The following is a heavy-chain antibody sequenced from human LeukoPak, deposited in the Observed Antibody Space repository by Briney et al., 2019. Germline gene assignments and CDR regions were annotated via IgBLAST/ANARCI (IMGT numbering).Heavy chain of an antibody. CDR3: ARGNRRVVVVAATYYGMDV. J-gene: IGHJ6*02. CDR2: IIPIFGTA. CDR1: GGTFSSYA. Sequence: EASVKVSCKASGGTFSSYAISWVRQAPGQGLEWMGGIIPIFGTANYAQKFQGRVTITADESTSTAYMELSSLRSEDTAVYYCARGNRRVVVVAATYYGMDVWGQGTTVTVSS. D-gene: IGHD2-15*01. V-gene: IGHV1-69*13.